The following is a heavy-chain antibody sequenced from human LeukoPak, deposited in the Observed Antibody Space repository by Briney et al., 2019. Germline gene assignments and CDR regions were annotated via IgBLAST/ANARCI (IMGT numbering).Heavy chain of an antibody. J-gene: IGHJ4*02. CDR2: ISSKAHGGTT. V-gene: IGHV3-49*04. CDR3: TRDFSD. CDR1: GFTFGDYA. Sequence: GGSLRLSCKRSGFTFGDYAMHWVRQAPGKGLEWVGFISSKAHGGTTEYAASVKGRFTISRDDSKSIAYLQMNSLKTEDTAVYYCTRDFSDWGQGTLVTVSS.